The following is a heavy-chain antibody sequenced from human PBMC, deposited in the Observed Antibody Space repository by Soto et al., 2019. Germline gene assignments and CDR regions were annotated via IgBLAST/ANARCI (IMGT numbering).Heavy chain of an antibody. CDR3: ARIHGYCTSTSCHFRYFDL. CDR2: INAGNGNT. Sequence: QVQLVQSGAEVKKPGASVKVSCKASGYTFTNYLMHWVRQAPGQRLEWMGWINAGNGNTKYSQKFHGRVTITRDTSASTAYMELSSLRSEATAVYYCARIHGYCTSTSCHFRYFDLWGRGTLVTVSS. D-gene: IGHD2-2*01. J-gene: IGHJ2*01. CDR1: GYTFTNYL. V-gene: IGHV1-3*01.